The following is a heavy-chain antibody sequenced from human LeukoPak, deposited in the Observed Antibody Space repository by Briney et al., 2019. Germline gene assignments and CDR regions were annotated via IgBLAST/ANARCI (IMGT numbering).Heavy chain of an antibody. D-gene: IGHD6-19*01. J-gene: IGHJ5*02. CDR2: INPNSGGT. Sequence: ASVKVSCKASGYTFTGYYMHWVRQAPGQGLEWMGWINPNSGGTNYAQKFQGWVTMTRDTSISTAYMELSRLRSDDTAVYYCARGRSGGWWINRFDPWGQGTLVTVSS. V-gene: IGHV1-2*04. CDR1: GYTFTGYY. CDR3: ARGRSGGWWINRFDP.